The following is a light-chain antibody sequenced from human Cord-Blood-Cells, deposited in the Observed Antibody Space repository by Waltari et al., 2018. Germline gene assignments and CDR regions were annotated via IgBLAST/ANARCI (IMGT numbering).Light chain of an antibody. CDR2: AAS. CDR3: QQYYSYPYS. J-gene: IGKJ2*03. Sequence: AIRMTQSQSSFSASTGDRVTITCRASQGSSSYLAWYQQKPGKAPKLLIYAASTLQSGVPSRFSGSGSGTDFTLTISCLQSEDFATYYCQQYYSYPYSFGQGTKLEIK. V-gene: IGKV1-8*01. CDR1: QGSSSY.